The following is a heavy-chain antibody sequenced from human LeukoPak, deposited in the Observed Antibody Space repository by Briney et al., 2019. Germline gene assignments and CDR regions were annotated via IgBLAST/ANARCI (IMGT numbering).Heavy chain of an antibody. D-gene: IGHD5-18*01. Sequence: ASVKVSCKASGYMFTSYGISWVRQGPGQGLEWMGWISGYNGHTNYAQKFQGRVTMTRDTSISTAYMELSRLRSDDTAVYYCARDLSGVTGYTYGRGIDYWGQGTLVTVSS. J-gene: IGHJ4*02. V-gene: IGHV1-18*01. CDR3: ARDLSGVTGYTYGRGIDY. CDR2: ISGYNGHT. CDR1: GYMFTSYG.